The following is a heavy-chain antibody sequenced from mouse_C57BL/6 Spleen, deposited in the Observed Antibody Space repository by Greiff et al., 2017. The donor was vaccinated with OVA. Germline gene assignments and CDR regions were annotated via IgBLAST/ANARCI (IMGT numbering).Heavy chain of an antibody. V-gene: IGHV1-26*01. D-gene: IGHD5-1*01. Sequence: VQLQQSGPELVKPGASVKISCKASGYTFTDYYMNWVKQSHGKSLEWIGDINPNNGGTSYNQKFKGKATLTVDKSSSTAYMELRSLTSEDSAVYYCATPIYLYAMDYWGQGTSVTVSS. CDR1: GYTFTDYY. CDR2: INPNNGGT. CDR3: ATPIYLYAMDY. J-gene: IGHJ4*01.